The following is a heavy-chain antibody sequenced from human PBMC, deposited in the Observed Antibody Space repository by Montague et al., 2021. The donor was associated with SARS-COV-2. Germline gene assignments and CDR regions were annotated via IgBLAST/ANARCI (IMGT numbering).Heavy chain of an antibody. CDR2: IKQDGSEK. J-gene: IGHJ6*02. V-gene: IGHV3-7*01. D-gene: IGHD3-10*01. CDR1: GFTFSSYW. CDR3: ARDTMVRGVRYYYYYGMDV. Sequence: SLRLSYAASGFTFSSYWMSWVRQAPGKGLEWVANIKQDGSEKYYVDSVKGRFTISRDNAKNSLYLQMNSLRAEDTAVYYCARDTMVRGVRYYYYYGMDVWGQGTTVTVSS.